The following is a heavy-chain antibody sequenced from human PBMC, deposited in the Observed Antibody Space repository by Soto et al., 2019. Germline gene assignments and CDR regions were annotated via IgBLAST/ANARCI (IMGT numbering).Heavy chain of an antibody. CDR2: INPHSGDT. D-gene: IGHD4-17*01. V-gene: IGHV1-2*02. CDR3: ARGRTVNFYGMDV. J-gene: IGHJ6*02. Sequence: QVQLVQSGAEVKKPGASVKVSYVASGYTFTDHYIHWVRQAPGQGLEWMGWINPHSGDTSYAQKFQSRGNLTRDTSISTAYMELSRLRSDDTAVYYCARGRTVNFYGMDVWCQGTTVTVSS. CDR1: GYTFTDHY.